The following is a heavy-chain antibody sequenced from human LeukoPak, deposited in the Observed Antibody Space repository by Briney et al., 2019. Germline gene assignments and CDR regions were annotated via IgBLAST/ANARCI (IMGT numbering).Heavy chain of an antibody. D-gene: IGHD4-17*01. CDR2: ISYDGSNQ. CDR3: AKEIHGDSGAFIDY. J-gene: IGHJ4*02. V-gene: IGHV3-30*18. CDR1: GFTFSSYG. Sequence: GGSLRLSCAASGFTFSSYGMHWVRQAPGKGLEWVAVISYDGSNQYYADSVKGRFTISRDNSKSTLYLQMNSLRAEDTAVYYCAKEIHGDSGAFIDYWGQGTLVTVSS.